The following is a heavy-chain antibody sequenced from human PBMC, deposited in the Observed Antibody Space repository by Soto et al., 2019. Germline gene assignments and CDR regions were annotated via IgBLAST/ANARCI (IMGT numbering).Heavy chain of an antibody. J-gene: IGHJ2*01. V-gene: IGHV4-34*01. Sequence: SETLSLTCAVYGGSFSGYYWSWIRQPPGKGLEWIGEINHSGSTNYNPSLKSRVTISVDTSKNQFSLKLSSVTAADTAVYYCARGQMGVVVILLAWYFDLWGRGTLVTVSS. D-gene: IGHD3-22*01. CDR3: ARGQMGVVVILLAWYFDL. CDR1: GGSFSGYY. CDR2: INHSGST.